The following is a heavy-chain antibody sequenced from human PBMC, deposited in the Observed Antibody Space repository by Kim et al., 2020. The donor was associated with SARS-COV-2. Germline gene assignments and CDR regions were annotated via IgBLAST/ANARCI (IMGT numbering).Heavy chain of an antibody. D-gene: IGHD6-19*01. J-gene: IGHJ6*02. Sequence: GGSLRLSCAASGFTFSSYAMHWVRQAPGKGLEWVAVISYDGSNKYYADSVKGRFTISRDNSKNTLYLQMNSLRAEDTAVYYCARDTDSSSWYNSRYSSGWYPFYYYYYGMDVWGQGTTVTVSS. CDR3: ARDTDSSSWYNSRYSSGWYPFYYYYYGMDV. V-gene: IGHV3-30*04. CDR2: ISYDGSNK. CDR1: GFTFSSYA.